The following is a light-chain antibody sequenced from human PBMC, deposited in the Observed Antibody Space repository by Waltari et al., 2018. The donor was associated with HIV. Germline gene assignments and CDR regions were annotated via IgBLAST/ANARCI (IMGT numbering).Light chain of an antibody. V-gene: IGLV4-69*01. J-gene: IGLJ2*01. CDR2: LTSGGSQ. CDR3: QTWGMGIKV. CDR1: IGPSTYA. Sequence: QILLTQSPSASASLGASVTLTCTLSIGPSTYAIARLQRPPEKAPRFLMKLTSGGSQKKGDGIPDRFSGSSSGAERYLTISSLQSEDEADYYCQTWGMGIKVFGGGTKLTVL.